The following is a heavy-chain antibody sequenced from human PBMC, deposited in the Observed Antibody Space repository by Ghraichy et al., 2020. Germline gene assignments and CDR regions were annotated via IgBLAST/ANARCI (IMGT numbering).Heavy chain of an antibody. Sequence: GGSLRLSCAASGFTFSSYAMSWVRQAPGKGLEWVSAISGSGGSTYYADSVKGRFTISRDNSKNTLYLQMNSLRAEDTAVYYCAKTLYGSGSLHWFDPWGQGTLVTVSS. CDR2: ISGSGGST. J-gene: IGHJ5*02. V-gene: IGHV3-23*01. D-gene: IGHD3-10*01. CDR1: GFTFSSYA. CDR3: AKTLYGSGSLHWFDP.